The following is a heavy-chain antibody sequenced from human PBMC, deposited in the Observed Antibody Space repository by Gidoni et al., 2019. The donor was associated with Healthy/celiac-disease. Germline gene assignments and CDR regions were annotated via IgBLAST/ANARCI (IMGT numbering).Heavy chain of an antibody. D-gene: IGHD1-1*01. CDR1: GFSLATYGLG. J-gene: IGHJ5*02. V-gene: IGHV2-5*02. CDR2: IYWDDDK. Sequence: QITLKESGPTLVKPTETLTLTCPFSGFSLATYGLGVGWMRQPPGKAPEFLAVIYWDDDKRYSPSLKSRLTINKDTSKNQVVLIITNVDPVDTATYFCAHRVTHNTNWNSGWFGPWGQGALVTVSS. CDR3: AHRVTHNTNWNSGWFGP.